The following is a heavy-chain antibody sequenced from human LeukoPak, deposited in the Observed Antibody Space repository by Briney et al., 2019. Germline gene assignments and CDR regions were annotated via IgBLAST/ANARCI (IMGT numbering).Heavy chain of an antibody. J-gene: IGHJ5*02. CDR2: IGGRGGST. CDR3: GKERGA. CDR1: GFRFSDFT. V-gene: IGHV3-23*01. Sequence: GGSLRLSCAASGFRFSDFTMTWVRQAPGKGPEWVSAIGGRGGSTYYADSLGGRFTISRDNSRDMVYLQMNSLKVEDTATYYCGKERGAWGQGTKVTVSS. D-gene: IGHD3-16*01.